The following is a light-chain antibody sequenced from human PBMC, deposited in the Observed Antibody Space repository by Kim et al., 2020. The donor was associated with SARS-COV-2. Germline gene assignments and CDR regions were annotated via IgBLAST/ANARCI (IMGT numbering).Light chain of an antibody. Sequence: QPGSVTGSGYKLGYKYVSWYQQKPGESPVVVIYQHNPRPSGFPVRFSGSNSGNTATLTISGTQAMDEADYYCQAWDSSTHNYVFGAGTKVTVL. CDR2: QHN. CDR1: KLGYKY. V-gene: IGLV3-1*01. CDR3: QAWDSSTHNYV. J-gene: IGLJ1*01.